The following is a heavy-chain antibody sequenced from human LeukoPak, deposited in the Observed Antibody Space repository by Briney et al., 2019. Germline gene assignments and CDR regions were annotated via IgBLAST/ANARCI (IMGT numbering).Heavy chain of an antibody. V-gene: IGHV3-66*01. CDR2: IYSGGTK. D-gene: IGHD3-10*01. J-gene: IGHJ3*01. CDR3: ARGPDPVVRGPRRAFDL. Sequence: PGGSLRLSCAASGFAVSNNFMSWVRQAPGKGLEWVSVIYSGGTKYYADSMKGRFIISRDDSKSTVYLQMNSLRVDDTAMYYCARGPDPVVRGPRRAFDLWGQGTMVTVSS. CDR1: GFAVSNNF.